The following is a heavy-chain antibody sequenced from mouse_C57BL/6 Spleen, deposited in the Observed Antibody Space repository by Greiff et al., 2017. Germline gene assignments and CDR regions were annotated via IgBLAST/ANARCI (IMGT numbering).Heavy chain of an antibody. D-gene: IGHD2-5*01. CDR3: ARKGDSNCPYFDY. Sequence: VQLQQSGAELVRPGTSVKMSCKASGYTFTNYWIGWAKQRPGHGLEWIGDIYPGGGYTNYNEKFNGKATLTADKSSSTAYMQFSSLTSEDSAIYSCARKGDSNCPYFDYWGQGTTLTVSS. CDR1: GYTFTNYW. J-gene: IGHJ2*01. V-gene: IGHV1-63*01. CDR2: IYPGGGYT.